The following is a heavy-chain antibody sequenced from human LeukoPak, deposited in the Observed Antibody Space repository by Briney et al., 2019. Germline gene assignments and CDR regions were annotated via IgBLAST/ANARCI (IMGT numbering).Heavy chain of an antibody. Sequence: GGSLRLSCAASGFTFSSYWMSWVRQAPGKGLEWVANISPDGSEKYFVDSVKGRFTISRDNAKNSLYLQMNGLRVEGTAVYYCLVAGGYWGQGTLVTVSS. V-gene: IGHV3-7*01. CDR2: ISPDGSEK. J-gene: IGHJ4*02. D-gene: IGHD3-10*01. CDR1: GFTFSSYW. CDR3: LVAGGY.